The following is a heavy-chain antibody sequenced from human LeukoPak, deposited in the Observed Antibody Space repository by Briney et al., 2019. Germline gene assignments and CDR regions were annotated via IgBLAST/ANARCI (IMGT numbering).Heavy chain of an antibody. V-gene: IGHV4-39*07. D-gene: IGHD2-2*03. CDR2: IYYSGST. J-gene: IGHJ3*02. CDR3: ARDGYCSSTSCLGDI. Sequence: PSETLSLTCTVSGGSISSSSYYWGWIRQPPGKGLEWIGSIYYSGSTYYNPSLKSRATVSVDTSKNQFSLKLSSVTAADTAVYYCARDGYCSSTSCLGDIWGQGTMVTVSS. CDR1: GGSISSSSYY.